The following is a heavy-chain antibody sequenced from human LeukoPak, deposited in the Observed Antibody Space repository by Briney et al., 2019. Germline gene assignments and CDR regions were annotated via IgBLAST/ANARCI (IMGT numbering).Heavy chain of an antibody. Sequence: GGSLRLSCAASGFTFSSYWMSWVRQAPGKGLEWVANIKQDGSEKYYVDSVKGRFTISRDNSKNTLYLQMNSLRAEDTAVYYCAKDWAIFGVVTTFRFDPWGQGTLVTVSS. J-gene: IGHJ5*02. CDR3: AKDWAIFGVVTTFRFDP. V-gene: IGHV3-7*01. CDR1: GFTFSSYW. D-gene: IGHD3-3*01. CDR2: IKQDGSEK.